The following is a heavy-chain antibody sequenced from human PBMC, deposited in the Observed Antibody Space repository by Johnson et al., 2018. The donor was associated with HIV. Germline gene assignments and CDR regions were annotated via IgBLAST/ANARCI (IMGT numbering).Heavy chain of an antibody. CDR2: ISYDGSNK. V-gene: IGHV3-30*18. CDR3: AKDGGSYGGAFDI. D-gene: IGHD1-26*01. Sequence: QVQLVESGGGVVQPGRSLRLSCVASGFTLSTYGMHWVRQAPGKGLEWVTVISYDGSNKYYADSVKGRFTISRDNSKNTLYLQMNSLRAEDTAVYYCAKDGGSYGGAFDIWGQGTMVTVSS. J-gene: IGHJ3*02. CDR1: GFTLSTYG.